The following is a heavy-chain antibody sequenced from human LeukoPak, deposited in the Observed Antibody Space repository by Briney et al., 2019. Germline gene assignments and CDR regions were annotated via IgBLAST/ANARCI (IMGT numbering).Heavy chain of an antibody. CDR1: GGSISSYY. V-gene: IGHV4-4*07. CDR3: ARDSRGSGSCYSDFDF. J-gene: IGHJ4*02. CDR2: IYTSGST. Sequence: PSETLSLTCTVSGGSISSYYWSWIRQPAGKGLEWIGRIYTSGSTNYNPSLKSRVTMSVGTSKKEFSLKLSSVTAADTAVYYCARDSRGSGSCYSDFDFWGQGTLVTVSS. D-gene: IGHD3-10*01.